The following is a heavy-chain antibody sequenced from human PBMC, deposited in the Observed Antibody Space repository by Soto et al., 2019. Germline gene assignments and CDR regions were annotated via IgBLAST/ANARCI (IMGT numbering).Heavy chain of an antibody. CDR2: ISYDGSNK. J-gene: IGHJ4*02. Sequence: QVQLVESGGGVVQPGRSLRLSCAASGFTFSSYGMHWVRQAPGKGLEWVAVISYDGSNKYYADSVKGRFTISRDNSKNTLYLQMNSLRAEDTAVYYCAKGVATISDYWGQGTLVTVSS. CDR3: AKGVATISDY. V-gene: IGHV3-30*18. CDR1: GFTFSSYG. D-gene: IGHD5-12*01.